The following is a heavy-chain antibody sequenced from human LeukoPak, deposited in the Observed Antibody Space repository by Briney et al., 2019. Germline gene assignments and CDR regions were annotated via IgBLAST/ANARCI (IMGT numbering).Heavy chain of an antibody. V-gene: IGHV4-31*03. J-gene: IGHJ4*02. CDR1: GGAISSGGYY. CDR3: ARETSWRYFDY. CDR2: IYYSGST. Sequence: SETLSLTCTVSGGAISSGGYYWSWIRQHPGKGLEWIGYIYYSGSTYYNPSLKSRVTISVDTSKNQFSLKLSSVTAADTAVYYCARETSWRYFDYWGQGTLVTVSS.